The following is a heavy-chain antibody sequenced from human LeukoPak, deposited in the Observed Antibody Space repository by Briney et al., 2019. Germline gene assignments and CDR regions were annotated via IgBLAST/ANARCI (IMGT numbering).Heavy chain of an antibody. CDR1: GSTFSDYG. CDR3: AKDQAGA. D-gene: IGHD1-26*01. V-gene: IGHV3-30*02. CDR2: IQYDGSSQ. Sequence: GGSLRLSCAASGSTFSDYGMHWVRQAPGKGLEWVAFIQYDGSSQFYADSVKGRFTISRDNGKNALYLQMNSMGAEDTAVYYCAKDQAGAWGQGTRVTVSS. J-gene: IGHJ5*02.